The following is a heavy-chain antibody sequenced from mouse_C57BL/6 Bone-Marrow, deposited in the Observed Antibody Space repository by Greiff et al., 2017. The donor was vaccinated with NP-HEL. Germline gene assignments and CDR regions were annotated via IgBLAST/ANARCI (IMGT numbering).Heavy chain of an antibody. CDR3: AKSGSYYGSRSGFAY. CDR2: IYPGDGDT. CDR1: GYAFSSSW. Sequence: VQLQESGPELVKPGASVKISCKASGYAFSSSWMNWVKQRPGKGLEWIGRIYPGDGDTNYNGKFKGKAPLTADKSSSTAYMQLSSLTSEDSAVYICAKSGSYYGSRSGFAYWGQGTLVTVSA. V-gene: IGHV1-82*01. J-gene: IGHJ3*01. D-gene: IGHD1-1*01.